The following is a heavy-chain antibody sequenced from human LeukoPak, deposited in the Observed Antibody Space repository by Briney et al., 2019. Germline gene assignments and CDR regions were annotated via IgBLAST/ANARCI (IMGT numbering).Heavy chain of an antibody. CDR2: ISGSGDST. D-gene: IGHD2-8*01. CDR1: GFTFSSYV. J-gene: IGHJ4*02. CDR3: ARCNGNNSLVGLNY. Sequence: GSLRLSCAASGFTFSSYVMSWVRQAPGKGLEWVSGISGSGDSTYYADFVKGRFTISRDISKNSLNLQMNSLRAEDTAVYYCARCNGNNSLVGLNYWGQGTLVIVSS. V-gene: IGHV3-23*01.